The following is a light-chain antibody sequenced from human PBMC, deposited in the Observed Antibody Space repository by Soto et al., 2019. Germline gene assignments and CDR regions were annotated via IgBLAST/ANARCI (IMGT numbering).Light chain of an antibody. V-gene: IGKV3-15*01. CDR2: DTS. CDR1: QSLTSN. J-gene: IGKJ4*01. CDR3: QQYNPWPRMLS. Sequence: EILLTQSPVTLSVSPGARATLSCRASQSLTSNLAWYQQRPGQAPRLLIYDTSTRATDVPARFSGSGSGTEFTLTIASLQSEDFAVYYWQQYNPWPRMLSFGGGTRVEL.